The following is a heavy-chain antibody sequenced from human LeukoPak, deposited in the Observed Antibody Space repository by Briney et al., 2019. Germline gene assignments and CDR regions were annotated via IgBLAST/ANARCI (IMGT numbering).Heavy chain of an antibody. D-gene: IGHD5-12*01. CDR3: AREVGYSGYLGRENWFDP. J-gene: IGHJ5*02. Sequence: PSETLSLTCTVSGGSISSGGYYWSWIRQHPGKGLEWIGYIYYSGSTNYNPSLKSRVTISVDTSKNQFSLKLSSVTAADTAVYYCAREVGYSGYLGRENWFDPWGQGTLVTVSS. V-gene: IGHV4-61*08. CDR2: IYYSGST. CDR1: GGSISSGGYY.